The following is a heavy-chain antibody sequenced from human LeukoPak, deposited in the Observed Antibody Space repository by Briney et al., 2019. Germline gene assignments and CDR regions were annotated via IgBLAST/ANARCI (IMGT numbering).Heavy chain of an antibody. CDR3: ARGGSYPAFDI. J-gene: IGHJ3*02. CDR2: ISYDGSNK. D-gene: IGHD1-26*01. V-gene: IGHV3-30-3*01. CDR1: GFTFSSYA. Sequence: GRSLRLSCAASGFTFSSYAMHWVRQAPGKGLEWVAVISYDGSNKYYADSVKGRFTISRDNSKNTLYLQMNSLRAEDTAVYYCARGGSYPAFDIWGQGTMVTVSP.